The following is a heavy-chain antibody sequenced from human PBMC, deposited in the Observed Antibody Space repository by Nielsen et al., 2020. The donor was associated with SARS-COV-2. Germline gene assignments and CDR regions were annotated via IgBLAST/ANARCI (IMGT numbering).Heavy chain of an antibody. CDR3: AREIFDV. CDR1: GFTFSSYS. V-gene: IGHV3-48*01. CDR2: ISSSSSTI. J-gene: IGHJ2*01. Sequence: GESLKISCAASGFTFSSYSMNWVRQAPGKGLEWVSYISSSSSTIYYADSVKGRFTISRDNAKNSLYLQMNTLRPEDTAVYYCAREIFDVWGRGTLVTVSS.